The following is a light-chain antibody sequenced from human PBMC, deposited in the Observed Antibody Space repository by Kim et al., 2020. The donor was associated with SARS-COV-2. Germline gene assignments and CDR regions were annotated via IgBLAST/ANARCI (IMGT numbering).Light chain of an antibody. CDR3: QHYSRFPYT. CDR2: LAS. Sequence: DIQMTQSPSTLSASVGDRVTITCRASENIGTWLAWYQQKPGRAHSLLIYLASTLESGVPSRFSGTGSGTEFSLSITSLQPDDFATYYCQHYSRFPYTFGQGTKLEI. CDR1: ENIGTW. V-gene: IGKV1-5*03. J-gene: IGKJ2*01.